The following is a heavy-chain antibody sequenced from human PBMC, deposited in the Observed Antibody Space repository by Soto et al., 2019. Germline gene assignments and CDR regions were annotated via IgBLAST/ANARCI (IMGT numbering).Heavy chain of an antibody. Sequence: EVQLVESGGGLVQPGGSLRLSCAASGFTFTSYSMNWVRQAPGKGLEWVSYISSSSNTIYYADSVKGRFTISRDNAKTSLYLQMSRLTAEDTAVYYCARDVSGSCIAAPYFDYWGQGTLVTVSS. V-gene: IGHV3-48*01. CDR2: ISSSSNTI. D-gene: IGHD6-6*01. CDR3: ARDVSGSCIAAPYFDY. J-gene: IGHJ4*02. CDR1: GFTFTSYS.